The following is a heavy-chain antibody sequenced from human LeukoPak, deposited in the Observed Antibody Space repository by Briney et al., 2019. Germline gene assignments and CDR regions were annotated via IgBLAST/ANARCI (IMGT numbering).Heavy chain of an antibody. CDR1: GFTFSSNW. D-gene: IGHD2-2*01. Sequence: AGSLRLSCAASGFTFSSNWMGWVRPAPGKGLEWVANIKQDGSENYYVDSVKGRFTISRDNAKSSLYLQMNSLRAEDTAVYYCARDSPYCSSTSCHSNYYYYYGMDVWGQGTTVTVSS. J-gene: IGHJ6*02. V-gene: IGHV3-7*01. CDR3: ARDSPYCSSTSCHSNYYYYYGMDV. CDR2: IKQDGSEN.